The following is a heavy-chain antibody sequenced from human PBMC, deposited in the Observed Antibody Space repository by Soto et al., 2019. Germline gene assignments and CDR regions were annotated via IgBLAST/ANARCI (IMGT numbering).Heavy chain of an antibody. CDR3: ARGRHSKQQLVRRGYFDY. CDR2: INHSGST. V-gene: IGHV4-34*01. CDR1: GGSFSGYY. J-gene: IGHJ4*02. D-gene: IGHD6-13*01. Sequence: SETLSLTCAVYGGSFSGYYWSWIRQPPGKGLEWIGEINHSGSTNYNPSLMSRATISVDTTTNEFSLKLSSVPAADTAVYYCARGRHSKQQLVRRGYFDYWGQGTLVTVSS.